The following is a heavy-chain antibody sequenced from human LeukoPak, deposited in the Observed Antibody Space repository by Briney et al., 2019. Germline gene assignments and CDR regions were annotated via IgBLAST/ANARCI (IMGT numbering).Heavy chain of an antibody. V-gene: IGHV1-2*02. CDR2: INPNSGGT. Sequence: ASVKVSCKASGYTFTGYYMHWVRQAPGQGLEWMGWINPNSGGTNYAQKFQGRVTMTRDTSISTAYMELSRLRSDDTAVYYCARNSYYYDSSGYQEDSDYWGQGTLVTVSS. D-gene: IGHD3-22*01. CDR1: GYTFTGYY. J-gene: IGHJ4*02. CDR3: ARNSYYYDSSGYQEDSDY.